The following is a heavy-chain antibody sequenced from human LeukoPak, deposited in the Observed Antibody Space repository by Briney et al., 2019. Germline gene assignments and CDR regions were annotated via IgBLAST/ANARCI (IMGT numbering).Heavy chain of an antibody. CDR1: GFTFSGYG. J-gene: IGHJ3*02. CDR3: AREQWADDDALDI. V-gene: IGHV3-33*01. CDR2: IWYDGSNA. Sequence: GRSLRLSCAASGFTFSGYGMHWVRQAPGKGLEWVAVIWYDGSNAYYADSVKGRFTVSRDNGKNTLYLQMNSLRVEDTAVYYCAREQWADDDALDIWGQGTMVTVSS. D-gene: IGHD2-8*01.